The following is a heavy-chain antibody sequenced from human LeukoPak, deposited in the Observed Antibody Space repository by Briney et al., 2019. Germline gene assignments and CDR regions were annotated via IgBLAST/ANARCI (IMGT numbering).Heavy chain of an antibody. D-gene: IGHD3-22*01. CDR3: ARTSEGYYDSSGYYFYHRNFDY. CDR2: ISSSSSYI. CDR1: GFTFSSYS. V-gene: IGHV3-21*01. Sequence: GGSLRLACAASGFTFSSYSMNWVRQAPGKGLEWVSSISSSSSYIYYADSVKGRFTISRDNAKNSLYLQMNSLRAEDTAVYYCARTSEGYYDSSGYYFYHRNFDYWGQGTLVTVSS. J-gene: IGHJ4*02.